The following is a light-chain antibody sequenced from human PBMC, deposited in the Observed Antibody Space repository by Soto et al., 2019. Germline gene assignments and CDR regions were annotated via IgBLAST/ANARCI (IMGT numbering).Light chain of an antibody. Sequence: QSVLTQPASVSGSPGQSITISCTGTSSDVGAYYSVSWYQHHPGKAPKLIIYGVTNRPSGVPNRFSGSKSGNTASLTISGLQAEDEADYHCSSYTSGSSHYVFXTGTKVTVL. CDR1: SSDVGAYYS. V-gene: IGLV2-14*01. CDR3: SSYTSGSSHYV. J-gene: IGLJ1*01. CDR2: GVT.